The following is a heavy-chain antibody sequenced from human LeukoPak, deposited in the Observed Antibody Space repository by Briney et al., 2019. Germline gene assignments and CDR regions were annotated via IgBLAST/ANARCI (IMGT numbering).Heavy chain of an antibody. J-gene: IGHJ4*02. CDR2: INHSGST. Sequence: SETLSLTCAVYGGSFSGYYWSWIRQPPGKGLEWIGEINHSGSTNYKPSLKSRVTISVDTSKNQFSLKLSSVTAADTAVYYRARLGVNWNDESDLDYWGQGTLVTVSS. D-gene: IGHD1-1*01. CDR3: ARLGVNWNDESDLDY. V-gene: IGHV4-34*01. CDR1: GGSFSGYY.